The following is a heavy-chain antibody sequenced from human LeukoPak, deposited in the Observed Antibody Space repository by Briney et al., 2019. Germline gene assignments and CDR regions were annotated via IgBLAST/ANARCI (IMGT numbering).Heavy chain of an antibody. CDR3: ARVLMVVDVKDV. CDR1: GGYFSGYY. V-gene: IGHV4-34*01. J-gene: IGHJ6*02. CDR2: IHHSGST. D-gene: IGHD2-8*01. Sequence: NPSETLSLTCAVYGGYFSGYYWSWIRQPPGKGLERIGEIHHSGSTHYNPSLKSRVTLSVDASKNQASLELSCVTSADTAVYYCARVLMVVDVKDVWGQGTTVTVSS.